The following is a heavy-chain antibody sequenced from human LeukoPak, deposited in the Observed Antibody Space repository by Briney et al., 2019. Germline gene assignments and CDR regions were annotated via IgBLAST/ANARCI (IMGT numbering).Heavy chain of an antibody. CDR1: RFTFNSYA. J-gene: IGHJ4*02. CDR3: ARNENSGWGYFDY. D-gene: IGHD5-12*01. CDR2: IGGSNGIT. V-gene: IGHV3-23*01. Sequence: GGSLRLSCAASRFTFNSYAMSWVRQAPGKGLEWVSVIGGSNGITFYVGSVKGRFTISRDNSKDTLYPQMNSLRAEDTAVYYCARNENSGWGYFDYWGQGTLVTVSS.